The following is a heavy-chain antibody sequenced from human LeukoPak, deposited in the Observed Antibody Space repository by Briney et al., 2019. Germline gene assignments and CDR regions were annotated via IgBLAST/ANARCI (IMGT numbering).Heavy chain of an antibody. V-gene: IGHV3-23*01. Sequence: PGGSLRLSCSASGFTFSSRWMNWVRQAPGKGLEWVSAISGSGGSTYYADSVKGRFTISRDNSKNTLYLQMNSLRAEDTAVYYCAKDCSSTSCYRSGGYWGQGTLVTVSS. CDR2: ISGSGGST. D-gene: IGHD2-2*01. J-gene: IGHJ4*02. CDR3: AKDCSSTSCYRSGGY. CDR1: GFTFSSRW.